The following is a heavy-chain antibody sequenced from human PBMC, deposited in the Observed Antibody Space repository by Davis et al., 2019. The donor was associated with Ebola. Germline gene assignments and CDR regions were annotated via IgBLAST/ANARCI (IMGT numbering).Heavy chain of an antibody. J-gene: IGHJ4*02. CDR1: GFTFNLYA. CDR3: ARGEGRIAAAGTDY. Sequence: GGSLRLSCAASGFTFNLYAMSWVRQAPGKGLEWVSATTRSGGSTYYADSVKGRFTISRDNSKNTLYLQMNSLRAEDTAVYYCARGEGRIAAAGTDYWGQGTLVTVSS. CDR2: TTRSGGST. V-gene: IGHV3-23*01. D-gene: IGHD6-13*01.